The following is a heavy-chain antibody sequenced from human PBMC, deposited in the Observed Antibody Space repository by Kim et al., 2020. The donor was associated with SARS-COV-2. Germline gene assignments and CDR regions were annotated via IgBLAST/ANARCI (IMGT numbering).Heavy chain of an antibody. CDR2: IRDNGGST. CDR1: GFTFNNYA. D-gene: IGHD6-19*01. J-gene: IGHJ1*01. Sequence: GGSLRLSCAASGFTFNNYAMSWVRQAPGKGLEWVACIRDNGGSTKYADSVKGRFSISRDNSKNTLYLQMDSLRAEDTAVSYCVKVSSGSSGCFESFHHWGQGTLVTVSS. CDR3: VKVSSGSSGCFESFHH. V-gene: IGHV3-23*01.